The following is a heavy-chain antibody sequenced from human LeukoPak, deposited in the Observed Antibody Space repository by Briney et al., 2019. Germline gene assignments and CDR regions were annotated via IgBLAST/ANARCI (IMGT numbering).Heavy chain of an antibody. D-gene: IGHD4-17*01. J-gene: IGHJ4*02. CDR3: AKDFGDFRTDY. Sequence: SETLPLTCTVSGGSISRSGYYWAWIRQPPGKGLEWIASSDYSGSKTYNPSLKSRVTVSVDTSKNKFFLTLTSVTAADTAVYYCAKDFGDFRTDYWGQGTLVIV. CDR1: GGSISRSGYY. CDR2: SDYSGSK. V-gene: IGHV4-39*01.